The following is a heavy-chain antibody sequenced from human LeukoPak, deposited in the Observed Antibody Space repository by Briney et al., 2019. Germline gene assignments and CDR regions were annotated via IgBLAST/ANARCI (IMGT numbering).Heavy chain of an antibody. CDR3: ARGYYGMDV. J-gene: IGHJ6*02. CDR1: GYTFTGRY. Sequence: ASVKVSCKASGYTFTGRYLYWARQTPGQGLQWMGWINPETGDTKYAQNFQGRVTMTRDTTISTVYMELKALTPDDTAVYYCARGYYGMDVWGQGTTVTVSS. CDR2: INPETGDT. V-gene: IGHV1-2*02.